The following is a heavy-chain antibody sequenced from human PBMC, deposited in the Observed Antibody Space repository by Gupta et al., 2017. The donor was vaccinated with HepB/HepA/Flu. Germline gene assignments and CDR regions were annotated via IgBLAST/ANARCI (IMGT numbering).Heavy chain of an antibody. CDR1: WFAFSGSN. J-gene: IGHJ4*02. V-gene: IGHV3-73*01. Sequence: EVQLVESGGGLVQPGESLKLSCAASWFAFSGSNMHCVRQASGKGLEWIGRIKPKALGYATEYAALVNGRFTISRDDSKNTAYLHMNSLNTEDTAVYYCLSWKPNFVWGQGTLVTVSS. CDR3: LSWKPNFV. CDR2: IKPKALGYAT. D-gene: IGHD3-9*01.